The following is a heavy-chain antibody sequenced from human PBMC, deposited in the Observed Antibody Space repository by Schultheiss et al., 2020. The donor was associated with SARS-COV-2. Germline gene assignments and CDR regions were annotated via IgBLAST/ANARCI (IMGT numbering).Heavy chain of an antibody. CDR1: GFTFSSYA. D-gene: IGHD2-2*01. CDR3: ATLYQLLTYYYYGMDV. J-gene: IGHJ6*02. V-gene: IGHV3-23*01. Sequence: GESLKISCAASGFTFSSYAMSWVRQAPGKGLEWVSAISGSGGSTYYADSVKGRFTISRDNSKNTLYLQMNSLRAEDTAVYYCATLYQLLTYYYYGMDVWGQGTTVTAP. CDR2: ISGSGGST.